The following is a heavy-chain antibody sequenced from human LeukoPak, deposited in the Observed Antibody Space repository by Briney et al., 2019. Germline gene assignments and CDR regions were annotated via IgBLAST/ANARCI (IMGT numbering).Heavy chain of an antibody. V-gene: IGHV1-24*01. Sequence: GASVKVSCKVSGYTLTELSMHWVRQAPGKRLEWMGGFDPEDGETIYAQKFQGRVTMTEDTSTDTAYMELSSLRSEDTAVYYCATVRGQLLSHTPNYWGQGTLVTVSS. CDR3: ATVRGQLLSHTPNY. CDR2: FDPEDGET. D-gene: IGHD2-2*01. J-gene: IGHJ4*02. CDR1: GYTLTELS.